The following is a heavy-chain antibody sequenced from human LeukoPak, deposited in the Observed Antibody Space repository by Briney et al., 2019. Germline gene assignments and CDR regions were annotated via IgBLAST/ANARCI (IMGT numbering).Heavy chain of an antibody. D-gene: IGHD3-22*01. Sequence: ASETLSLTCAVYGGSFSGYYWSWIRQPPGKGLEWIGEINHSGSTNYNPSLKSRVTISVDTSKNHFSLKLSSVTAADTAVYYCARDTDSSGYYDYWGQGTLVTVSS. CDR3: ARDTDSSGYYDY. J-gene: IGHJ4*02. CDR1: GGSFSGYY. CDR2: INHSGST. V-gene: IGHV4-34*01.